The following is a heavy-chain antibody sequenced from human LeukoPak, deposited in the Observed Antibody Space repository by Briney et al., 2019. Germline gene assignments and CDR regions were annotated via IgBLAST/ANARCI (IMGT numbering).Heavy chain of an antibody. CDR3: ARDRWEYQLLHNWFDP. V-gene: IGHV4-59*01. CDR1: GGSISSYY. J-gene: IGHJ5*02. CDR2: IYYSGST. Sequence: SETLSLTCTVSGGSISSYYWNWIRQPPGRGLEWIGYIYYSGSTNYNPSLKSRVTISVDTSKNQFSLKLTSVTAADAAVYYCARDRWEYQLLHNWFDPWGQGTLVTVSS. D-gene: IGHD2-2*01.